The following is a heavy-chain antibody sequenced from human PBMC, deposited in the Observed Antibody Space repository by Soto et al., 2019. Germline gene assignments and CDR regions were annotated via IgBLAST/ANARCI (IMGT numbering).Heavy chain of an antibody. D-gene: IGHD2-2*01. J-gene: IGHJ4*02. CDR2: ISDNGGST. V-gene: IGHV3-23*01. CDR1: GFTFNNYA. CDR3: AKGLVPAAKTSLNDY. Sequence: GGSLRLSCAASGFTFNNYAMSWVRLAPGKGLEWVSTISDNGGSTYSADSVKGRFTISRDNSTKTLYLQMNSLRAEDTAVYYCAKGLVPAAKTSLNDYWGQGTLVTVSS.